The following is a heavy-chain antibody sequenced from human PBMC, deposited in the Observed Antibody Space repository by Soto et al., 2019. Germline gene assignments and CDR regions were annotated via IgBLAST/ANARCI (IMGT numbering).Heavy chain of an antibody. CDR2: INPNSGGT. V-gene: IGHV1-2*04. D-gene: IGHD5-12*01. J-gene: IGHJ4*02. Sequence: ASVKVSCTASGYTFTGFFIHWVRQAPGQGLEWMGWINPNSGGTNYAQKFQGWVTMTRDTSISTAYMELSRLKSDDTAVYYCARWDIVATIFDYWGQGTLVTVSS. CDR1: GYTFTGFF. CDR3: ARWDIVATIFDY.